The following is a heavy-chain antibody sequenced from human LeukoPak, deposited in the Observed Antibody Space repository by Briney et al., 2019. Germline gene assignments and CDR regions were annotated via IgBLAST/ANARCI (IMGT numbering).Heavy chain of an antibody. D-gene: IGHD1-14*01. Sequence: GGSLRLSCAASGFTFSRYWMNWVRQAPGKGLEWVAFIRYDGSNYYYADSVKGRFTISRDNSNDMLYLQMRSLRVEDTAVYFCAKMNPVKGASDFWGQGTMVTVSS. V-gene: IGHV3-30*02. CDR2: IRYDGSNY. J-gene: IGHJ3*01. CDR3: AKMNPVKGASDF. CDR1: GFTFSRYW.